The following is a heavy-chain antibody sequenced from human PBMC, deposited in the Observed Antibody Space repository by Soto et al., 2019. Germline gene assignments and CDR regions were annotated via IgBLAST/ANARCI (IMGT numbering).Heavy chain of an antibody. D-gene: IGHD3-22*01. Sequence: PGGSLRLSCAASGFTFSSYGMHWVRQAPGKGLEWVAVISYDGSNKYYADSVKGRFTISRDNSKNTLYLQMNSLRAEDTAVYYCAKGYNYYDSSGINYYYGMDVWGQGTTVTVSS. V-gene: IGHV3-30*18. CDR2: ISYDGSNK. J-gene: IGHJ6*02. CDR1: GFTFSSYG. CDR3: AKGYNYYDSSGINYYYGMDV.